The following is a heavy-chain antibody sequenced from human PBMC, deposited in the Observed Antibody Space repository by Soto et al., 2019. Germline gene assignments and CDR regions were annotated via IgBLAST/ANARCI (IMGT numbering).Heavy chain of an antibody. CDR1: GGSFSGYY. CDR2: INHSGST. V-gene: IGHV4-34*01. J-gene: IGHJ4*02. Sequence: PSETLSLTCAVYGGSFSGYYWSWIRQPPGKGLEWIGEINHSGSTNYNPSLKSRVTISVDTSKNQFSLKLSSVTAADTAVYYCARGLPYYDILTGYYKVLDYWGQGTRVTVSS. CDR3: ARGLPYYDILTGYYKVLDY. D-gene: IGHD3-9*01.